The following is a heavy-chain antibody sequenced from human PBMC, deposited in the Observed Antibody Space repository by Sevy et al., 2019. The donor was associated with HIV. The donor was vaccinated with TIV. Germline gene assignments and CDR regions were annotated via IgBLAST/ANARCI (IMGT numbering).Heavy chain of an antibody. CDR3: AKACWRGGRCYSLAY. Sequence: ASVKVSFKASGYTFTTYRITWVRQAPGQGLEWMGWISTHNGYTNYEQKDRGRVTMTTDTSTSTAYIELSRLRTDDTAVDYGAKACWRGGRCYSLAYWGQGTLVTVSS. J-gene: IGHJ4*02. D-gene: IGHD2-15*01. V-gene: IGHV1-18*04. CDR1: GYTFTTYR. CDR2: ISTHNGYT.